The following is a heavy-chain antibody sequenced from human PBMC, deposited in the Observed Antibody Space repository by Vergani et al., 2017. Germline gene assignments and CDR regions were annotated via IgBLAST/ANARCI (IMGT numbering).Heavy chain of an antibody. V-gene: IGHV4-30-2*01. J-gene: IGHJ5*02. Sequence: QLQLQESGSGLVKPSQTLSLTCAVSGGSISSGGYSWSWIRQPPGKGLEWIGYIYHSGSTYYNPSLKSRVTISVDRSKNQFSLKLSSVTAADTAVYYCASYEDYGGKTKAFWAWGQGTLVTVSS. CDR2: IYHSGST. CDR1: GGSISSGGYS. D-gene: IGHD4-23*01. CDR3: ASYEDYGGKTKAFWA.